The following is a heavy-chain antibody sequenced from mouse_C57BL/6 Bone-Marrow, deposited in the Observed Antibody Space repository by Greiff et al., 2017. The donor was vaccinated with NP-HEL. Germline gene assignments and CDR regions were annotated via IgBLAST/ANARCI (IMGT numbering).Heavy chain of an antibody. D-gene: IGHD2-4*01. J-gene: IGHJ1*03. Sequence: EVQLVESGGDLVNPGGSLKLSCAASGFTFSSYGMSWVRQTPDKRLEWVATISSGGSYTYYPDSVKGRFTISRDNAKNTLYLQMSSLKSEDTAMYYCARHDYDSHFDVWGTGTTVTVSS. CDR1: GFTFSSYG. CDR3: ARHDYDSHFDV. CDR2: ISSGGSYT. V-gene: IGHV5-6*01.